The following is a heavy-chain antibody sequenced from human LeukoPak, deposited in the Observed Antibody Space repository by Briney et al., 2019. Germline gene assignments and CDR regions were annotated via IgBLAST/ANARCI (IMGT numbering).Heavy chain of an antibody. J-gene: IGHJ3*02. CDR3: ARSKDTYYYDSSGYYSQTDAFDI. V-gene: IGHV4-59*08. D-gene: IGHD3-22*01. CDR2: IYYSGST. Sequence: PSETLSLTCTVSGGSISSYYWSWIRQPPGKGLEWIGYIYYSGSTNYNPSLKSRVTISVDTSKNQFSLKLSSVTAADTAVYYCARSKDTYYYDSSGYYSQTDAFDIWGQGTMVTVSS. CDR1: GGSISSYY.